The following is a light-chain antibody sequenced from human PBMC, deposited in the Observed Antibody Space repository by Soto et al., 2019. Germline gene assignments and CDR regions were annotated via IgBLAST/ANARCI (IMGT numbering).Light chain of an antibody. CDR2: QNT. CDR3: CAYAGTSTWV. J-gene: IGLJ3*02. Sequence: QSALTQPASVSGSPGQSITNSCTGTSSDIGTYHLVSWYQQHPGEVPKLIIFQNTERPSGVSDRFSGSKSGNTASLTISGLQADDEADYHCCAYAGTSTWVFGGGTKLTVL. CDR1: SSDIGTYHL. V-gene: IGLV2-23*01.